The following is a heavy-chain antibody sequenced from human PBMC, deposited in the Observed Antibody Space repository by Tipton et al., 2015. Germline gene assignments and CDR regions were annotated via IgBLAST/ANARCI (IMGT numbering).Heavy chain of an antibody. V-gene: IGHV3-7*03. CDR3: AARPGSGTYYLGTFDY. D-gene: IGHD3-10*01. CDR1: GFTFSSYW. J-gene: IGHJ4*02. CDR2: INQDGSEI. Sequence: SLRLSCAASGFTFSSYWMSWVRQAPGKGLEWVANINQDGSEIYYVDSVKGRFTISRDNAKNSLYLQMNSLRADDTAVYYCAARPGSGTYYLGTFDYWGQGTLVTVSS.